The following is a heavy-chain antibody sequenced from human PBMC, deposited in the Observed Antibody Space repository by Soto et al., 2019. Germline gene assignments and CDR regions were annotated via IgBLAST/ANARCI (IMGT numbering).Heavy chain of an antibody. D-gene: IGHD6-19*01. CDR2: IDYSGRP. CDR1: GASISTYH. CDR3: ARGNRRQWLGDNWFDP. J-gene: IGHJ5*02. Sequence: QVQLQESGPGLVKPSETLSLTCTVSGASISTYHWSWIRQPPGKGLEWIGHIDYSGRPNYNPSLKSRVSISVDTSKNQFSLRLRSVTAADTVVYYCARGNRRQWLGDNWFDPWGQGTLAIVSS. V-gene: IGHV4-59*01.